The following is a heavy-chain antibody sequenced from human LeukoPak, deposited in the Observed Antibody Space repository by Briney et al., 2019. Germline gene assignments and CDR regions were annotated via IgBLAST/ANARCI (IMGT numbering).Heavy chain of an antibody. CDR3: ARVGGNYPIN. CDR2: INPSGGST. V-gene: IGHV1-46*01. Sequence: ASVKVSCKASGYTFTSNYMLWVRQAPGQGLEWMGIINPSGGSTSYAQKFRGRVTVTRDTSTSTVYMELSSLSSEDTAVYYCARVGGNYPINWGQGSLVTVSA. D-gene: IGHD1-26*01. CDR1: GYTFTSNY. J-gene: IGHJ4*02.